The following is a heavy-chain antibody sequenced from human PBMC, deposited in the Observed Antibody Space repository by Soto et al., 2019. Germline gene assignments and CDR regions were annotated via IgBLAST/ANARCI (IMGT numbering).Heavy chain of an antibody. CDR3: ASPPIVATIVNYYYGMDV. CDR1: GGTFSSYA. Sequence: QVQLVQSGAEVKKPGSSVKVSCKASGGTFSSYAISWVRQAPGQGLEWMGGIIPIFGTADYAQKFQGRVTITADESTSTAYMELSSLRSEDTAVDYCASPPIVATIVNYYYGMDVWGQGTTVTVSS. V-gene: IGHV1-69*12. CDR2: IIPIFGTA. D-gene: IGHD5-12*01. J-gene: IGHJ6*02.